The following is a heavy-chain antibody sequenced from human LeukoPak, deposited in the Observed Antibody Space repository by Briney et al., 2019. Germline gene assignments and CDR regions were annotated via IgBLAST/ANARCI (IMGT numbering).Heavy chain of an antibody. CDR2: IIPILGIA. V-gene: IGHV1-69*04. CDR3: AIPYSSEHY. J-gene: IGHJ4*02. CDR1: GGTFSSYA. Sequence: GASVTVSCKASGGTFSSYAISWVRQAPGQGLEWMGRIIPILGIANYAQKFQGRVTITADKSTSTAYMELSSLRSEDTAVYYCAIPYSSEHYWGQGTLVTVSS. D-gene: IGHD6-19*01.